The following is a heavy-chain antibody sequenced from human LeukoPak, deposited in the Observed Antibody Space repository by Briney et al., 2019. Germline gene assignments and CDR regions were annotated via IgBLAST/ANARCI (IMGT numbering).Heavy chain of an antibody. CDR1: GFTFSSYS. CDR2: ISSSSSYI. V-gene: IGHV3-21*01. Sequence: GGSLKLSCAASGFTFSSYSMNWVRQAPGKGLEWVSSISSSSSYIYYADSVKGRFTISRDNAKNSLYLQMNSLRAEDTAVYYCARDYGGNSGFDYWGQGTLVTVSS. J-gene: IGHJ4*02. CDR3: ARDYGGNSGFDY. D-gene: IGHD4-23*01.